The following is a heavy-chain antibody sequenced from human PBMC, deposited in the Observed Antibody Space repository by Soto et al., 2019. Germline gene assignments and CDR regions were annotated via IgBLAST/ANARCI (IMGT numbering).Heavy chain of an antibody. CDR3: ARDPRPPSGWLGFWEYGMDV. V-gene: IGHV1-2*02. J-gene: IGHJ6*02. D-gene: IGHD3-3*01. CDR2: VNPDNGGT. Sequence: ASVKVSCKASGYTFTGNYIHWVRQAPGQGLEWMGWVNPDNGGTTSAEKFQGRVTMTRDTSVTTAYMELYRLTSDDTAVYYCARDPRPPSGWLGFWEYGMDVWGQGTTVTVSS. CDR1: GYTFTGNY.